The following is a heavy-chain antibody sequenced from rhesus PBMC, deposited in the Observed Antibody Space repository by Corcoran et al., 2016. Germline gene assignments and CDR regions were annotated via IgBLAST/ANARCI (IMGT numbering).Heavy chain of an antibody. CDR3: TRELDSGYWYY. CDR2: ISNTGKTI. D-gene: IGHD1-44*01. V-gene: IGHV3S4*01. Sequence: EVQLVESGGGLVQPGGSLRLSCAASGFTFSSYDMSWVRQALGKGLEWVSSISNTGKTIYYSSSGKGRVTISRDNAKNSLSLQMNSLKTEDTAVYYCTRELDSGYWYYWGQGVLVTVSS. CDR1: GFTFSSYD. J-gene: IGHJ4*01.